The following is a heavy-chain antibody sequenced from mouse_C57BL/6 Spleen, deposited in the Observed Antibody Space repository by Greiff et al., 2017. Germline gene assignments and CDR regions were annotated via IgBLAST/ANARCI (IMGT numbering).Heavy chain of an antibody. D-gene: IGHD2-3*01. CDR1: GYTFTNYW. Sequence: VQLQQSGAELVRPGTSVKMSCKASGYTFTNYWIGWAKQRPGHGLEWIGDIYPGGGYTNYNEKFKGKATLTADKSSSTAYMQFSSLTSEDSAIYYCARWGDGYPYYAMDYWGQGTSVTVSS. V-gene: IGHV1-63*01. J-gene: IGHJ4*01. CDR2: IYPGGGYT. CDR3: ARWGDGYPYYAMDY.